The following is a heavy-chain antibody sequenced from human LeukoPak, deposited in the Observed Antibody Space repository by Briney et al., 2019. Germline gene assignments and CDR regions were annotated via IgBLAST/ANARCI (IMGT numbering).Heavy chain of an antibody. CDR3: SREAGSGYYPFYDF. J-gene: IGHJ4*02. CDR2: INTANDDT. D-gene: IGHD3-22*01. V-gene: IGHV1-3*03. Sequence: ASVKVSCKASGYTFTSYAIHWVRQPPGQRLEWMGSINTANDDTKIYHEFQDRVTITTEKSPNTAYMELSSLRSDDMGLYYCSREAGSGYYPFYDFWGQGTLVTVSS. CDR1: GYTFTSYA.